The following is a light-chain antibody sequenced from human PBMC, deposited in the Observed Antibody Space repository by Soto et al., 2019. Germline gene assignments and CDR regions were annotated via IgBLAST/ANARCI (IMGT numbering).Light chain of an antibody. J-gene: IGKJ1*01. Sequence: DIQMTQSPSSLSASVGDRVTITCRASQSISNSLNWYQQKPGRAPKLLIYAASSLQSGVPSRFSGSGSGTDFTLTISSLQPEDFATYYCRQSYSTPRTFGQGTKVDIK. CDR3: RQSYSTPRT. V-gene: IGKV1-39*01. CDR2: AAS. CDR1: QSISNS.